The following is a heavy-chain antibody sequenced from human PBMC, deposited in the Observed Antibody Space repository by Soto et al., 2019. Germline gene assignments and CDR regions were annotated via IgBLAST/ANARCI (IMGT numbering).Heavy chain of an antibody. J-gene: IGHJ4*02. CDR1: EFTVSSNS. Sequence: EVQLVETGGGLIQPGGSLRLSCAASEFTVSSNSMSWVRQAPGKGLEWVSVIYSGGYTYYADSVKGRFTISRDNSKNTLYLQMNSLRAEDTAVYYCASDTGNYGGDPLDYWGRGILVTVSS. CDR2: IYSGGYT. D-gene: IGHD1-7*01. CDR3: ASDTGNYGGDPLDY. V-gene: IGHV3-53*02.